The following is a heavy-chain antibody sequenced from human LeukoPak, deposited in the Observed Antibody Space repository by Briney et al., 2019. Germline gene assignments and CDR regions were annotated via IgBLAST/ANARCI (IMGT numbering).Heavy chain of an antibody. V-gene: IGHV1-46*01. D-gene: IGHD5-18*01. Sequence: ASVKVSCKASGYTFTSYYMHWVRQAPGQGLEWMGIINPSGGGTSYAQKFQGRVTMTRDMSTSTVYMELSSLRSEDTAVYYCARDFGYSYDYYYYYMDVWGKGTTVTVSS. CDR2: INPSGGGT. CDR3: ARDFGYSYDYYYYYMDV. J-gene: IGHJ6*03. CDR1: GYTFTSYY.